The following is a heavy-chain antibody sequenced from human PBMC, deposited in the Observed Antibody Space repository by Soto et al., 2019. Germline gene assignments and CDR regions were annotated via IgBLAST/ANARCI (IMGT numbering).Heavy chain of an antibody. CDR1: GGSISNYY. CDR3: ARDGAHRNYYYYYGMDV. J-gene: IGHJ6*02. CDR2: MYTSGST. D-gene: IGHD3-10*01. V-gene: IGHV4-4*07. Sequence: SETLSLTCTVSGGSISNYYWTWIRQPAGKGLEWIGRMYTSGSTNYNPSLKSRVTMSVDTSKNQFSLKLSSVTAADTAVYYCARDGAHRNYYYYYGMDVWGQGTTVTVSS.